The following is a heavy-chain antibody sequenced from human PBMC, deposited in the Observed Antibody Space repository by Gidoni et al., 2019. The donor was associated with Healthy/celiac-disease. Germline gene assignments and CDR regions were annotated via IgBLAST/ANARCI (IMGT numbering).Heavy chain of an antibody. CDR1: GFTFSSYA. J-gene: IGHJ6*02. CDR2: IRGSGGST. V-gene: IGHV3-23*01. CDR3: AKDEVVVAATPFHYYYYGMDV. D-gene: IGHD2-15*01. Sequence: EVQLLESGGGLVQPGGSLRLSCAASGFTFSSYALSWVRQAPGKGLAWVSAIRGSGGSTYYADSVKGRFTISRDNSKNTLYLQMNSLRAEDTAVYYCAKDEVVVAATPFHYYYYGMDVWGQGTTVTVSS.